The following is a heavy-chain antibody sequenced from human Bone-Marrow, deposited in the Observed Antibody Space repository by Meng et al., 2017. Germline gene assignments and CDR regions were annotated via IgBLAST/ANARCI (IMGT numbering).Heavy chain of an antibody. V-gene: IGHV2-5*02. CDR2: IYWDDDK. CDR1: GFSISTSGVG. D-gene: IGHD3-10*01. J-gene: IGHJ4*02. Sequence: KDSAPTLVQPTQSLTCTFTCDGFSISTSGVGVGWDRQPPGKALELLALIYWDDDKRYSPSLKSRLTITKDTSKIQVVLTMTNMDPVDTATYYCAHRHTFRGVIIYYCGQGTLFTVSS. CDR3: AHRHTFRGVIIYY.